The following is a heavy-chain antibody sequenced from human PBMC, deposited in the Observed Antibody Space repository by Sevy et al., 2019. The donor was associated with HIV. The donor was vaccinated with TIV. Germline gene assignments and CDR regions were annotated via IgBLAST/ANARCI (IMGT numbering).Heavy chain of an antibody. Sequence: ASVKVSCKASGYTFTSYAMNWVRQAPGQGLEWMGWINTNTGNPTYAQGFTGRFVFSLDTSVSTAYLQISSLKAEVTAVYYCARAPGGDFWSDNYYYYGMDVWGQGTTVTVSS. CDR2: INTNTGNP. J-gene: IGHJ6*02. V-gene: IGHV7-4-1*02. D-gene: IGHD3-3*01. CDR1: GYTFTSYA. CDR3: ARAPGGDFWSDNYYYYGMDV.